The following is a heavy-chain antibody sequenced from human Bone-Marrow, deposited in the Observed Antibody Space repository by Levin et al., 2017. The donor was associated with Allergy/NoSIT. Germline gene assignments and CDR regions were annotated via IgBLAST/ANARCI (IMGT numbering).Heavy chain of an antibody. CDR1: GFTFSSYG. CDR3: ARVGYCSGGSCDPVIGY. D-gene: IGHD2-15*01. J-gene: IGHJ4*02. Sequence: GGSLRLSCAASGFTFSSYGMHWVRQAPGKGLEWVAVIWYDGSNKYYADSVKGRFTISRDNSKNTLYLQMNSLRAEDTAVYYCARVGYCSGGSCDPVIGYWGQGTLVTVSS. V-gene: IGHV3-33*01. CDR2: IWYDGSNK.